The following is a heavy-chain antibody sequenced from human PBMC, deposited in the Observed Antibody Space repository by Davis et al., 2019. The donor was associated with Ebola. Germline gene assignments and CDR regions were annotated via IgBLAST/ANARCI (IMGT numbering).Heavy chain of an antibody. J-gene: IGHJ5*02. D-gene: IGHD2-2*01. CDR1: GYTFTSYY. Sequence: ASVTVSCKASGYTFTSYYMHWVRQAPGQGLEWMGIINPSGGSTSYAQKFQGRVTMTRDTSTSTVYMKLSSLRSEETAVYYCARFLGYCSSTSCHKWFDPWGQGTLVTVSS. V-gene: IGHV1-46*01. CDR3: ARFLGYCSSTSCHKWFDP. CDR2: INPSGGST.